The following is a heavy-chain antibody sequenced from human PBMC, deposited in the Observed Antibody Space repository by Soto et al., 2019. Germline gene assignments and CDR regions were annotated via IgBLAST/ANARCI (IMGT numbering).Heavy chain of an antibody. V-gene: IGHV3-21*04. D-gene: IGHD3-3*02. J-gene: IGHJ6*03. CDR1: GFTFSSYS. CDR3: ARAAFLEWLLPPQYYYYMDV. Sequence: GGSLRLSCAASGFTFSSYSMNWVRQAPGKGLEWVSSISSSSSYIYYADSVKGRFTISRDNAKNSLYLQMNSLRAEDTAVYYCARAAFLEWLLPPQYYYYMDVWGKGTTVTVSS. CDR2: ISSSSSYI.